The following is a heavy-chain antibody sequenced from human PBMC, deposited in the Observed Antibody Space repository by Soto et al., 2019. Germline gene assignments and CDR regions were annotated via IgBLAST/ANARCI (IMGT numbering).Heavy chain of an antibody. J-gene: IGHJ4*02. Sequence: VASVKVSCKASGSTFPNYYMHWVRQAPGQGLEWLGIITPTGGGRTKYSQKFQGRVTMTRDTSTSTVYMELSSLRSEDTAVYYCTTGSGYDFNLDYWGQGTLVTVSS. V-gene: IGHV1-46*01. D-gene: IGHD5-12*01. CDR2: ITPTGGGRT. CDR3: TTGSGYDFNLDY. CDR1: GSTFPNYY.